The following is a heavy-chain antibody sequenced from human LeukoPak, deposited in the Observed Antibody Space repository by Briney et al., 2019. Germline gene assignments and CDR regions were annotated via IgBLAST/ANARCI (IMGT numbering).Heavy chain of an antibody. CDR1: GFTFSSYT. Sequence: GGSLRLSCAASGFTFSSYTMSWVRQAPGKGLEWVSAISGSGGGTYYADSVKGRFTISRDNSKNTLYLQMNSLRAEDTAVYYCARESSSNPFDSWGQGTLVTVSS. CDR3: ARESSSNPFDS. J-gene: IGHJ4*02. CDR2: ISGSGGGT. V-gene: IGHV3-23*01. D-gene: IGHD6-6*01.